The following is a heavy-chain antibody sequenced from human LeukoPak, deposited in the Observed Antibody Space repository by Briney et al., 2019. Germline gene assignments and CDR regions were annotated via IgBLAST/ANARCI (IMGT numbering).Heavy chain of an antibody. D-gene: IGHD6-6*01. V-gene: IGHV4-30-2*01. CDR1: GGSISSAGYY. CDR3: ARGEYSSSYDYYYYMDV. J-gene: IGHJ6*03. CDR2: IYHSGSS. Sequence: PSQTLSLTCAVSGGSISSAGYYWSWIRQPPGKGLEWIGYIYHSGSSYYNPSHKSRVTISVDRSKNQFSLKLSSLTAADTAVYYCARGEYSSSYDYYYYMDVWGKGTTVTVSS.